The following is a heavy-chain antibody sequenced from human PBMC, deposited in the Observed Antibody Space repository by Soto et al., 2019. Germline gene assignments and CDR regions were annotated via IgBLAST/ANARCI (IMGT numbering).Heavy chain of an antibody. CDR1: GFSFSTYP. J-gene: IGHJ4*02. V-gene: IGHV3-23*01. CDR2: ISANGRGT. Sequence: EVQLLASGGGLVQPGGSLRLSCATSGFSFSTYPMSWVRQDPGKGLEWVTAISANGRGTSYADSVKGRFTILRDNSKNTLFLQMNSLRADDTAVYFCVKKRSYDRTNYDHFDYWGQGTLVTVSS. D-gene: IGHD3-22*01. CDR3: VKKRSYDRTNYDHFDY.